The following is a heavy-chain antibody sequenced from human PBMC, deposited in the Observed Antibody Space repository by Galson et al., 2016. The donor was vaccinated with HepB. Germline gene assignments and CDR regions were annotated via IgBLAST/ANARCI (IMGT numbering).Heavy chain of an antibody. CDR1: GGTFNTYT. V-gene: IGHV1-69*08. Sequence: SVKVSCKASGGTFNTYTINWVRQAPGQGLEWMGRTIPILGTSNYAQDFQGRVTITADKFTSTAYMELISLRSEDTAIYYCARGVATIYGYSFVIWGQGTLVTVS. CDR2: TIPILGTS. CDR3: ARGVATIYGYSFVI. J-gene: IGHJ3*02. D-gene: IGHD5-24*01.